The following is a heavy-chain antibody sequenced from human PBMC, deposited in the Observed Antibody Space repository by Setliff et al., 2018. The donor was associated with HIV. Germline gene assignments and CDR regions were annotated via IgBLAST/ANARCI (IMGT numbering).Heavy chain of an antibody. CDR3: AYSGRQLRGPYFDF. J-gene: IGHJ4*02. Sequence: SGPTLVNPTQTLTLTCTLSGLSLSTSGVGVGWIRQSPGKALEWLAFIYWNNNKHYSTSLKSRLTVTKDTSKNRVVFTMTNMDPADTATYYCAYSGRQLRGPYFDFWGQGTPVTVSS. D-gene: IGHD1-1*01. V-gene: IGHV2-5*01. CDR1: GLSLSTSGVG. CDR2: IYWNNNK.